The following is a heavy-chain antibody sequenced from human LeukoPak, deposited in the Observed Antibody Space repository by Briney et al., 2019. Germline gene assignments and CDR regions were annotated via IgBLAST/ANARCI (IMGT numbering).Heavy chain of an antibody. CDR3: ARSPSGYDRLIDY. Sequence: ASVKVSCKASGYTFPRYGFSWVRQAPGQGLEWMGWISAYNDNTGSVQKFQGRVTMTTDTSTSTVYMELRSLTSDDTAVYYCARSPSGYDRLIDYWGQGTLVTVSS. V-gene: IGHV1-18*04. CDR1: GYTFPRYG. D-gene: IGHD5-12*01. CDR2: ISAYNDNT. J-gene: IGHJ4*02.